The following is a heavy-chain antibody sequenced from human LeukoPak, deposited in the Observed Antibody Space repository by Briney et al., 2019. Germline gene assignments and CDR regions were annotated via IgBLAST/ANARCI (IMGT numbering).Heavy chain of an antibody. CDR2: IYYSGST. CDR3: ARDWGDDAFDI. Sequence: SETLSLTCAVSGYSINSGYYWSWIRQPPGKGLEWIGYIYYSGSTNYNPSLKSRVTISVDTSKNQFSLKLSSVTAADTAVYYCARDWGDDAFDIWGQGTMVTVSS. CDR1: GYSINSGYY. V-gene: IGHV4-61*01. D-gene: IGHD3-16*01. J-gene: IGHJ3*02.